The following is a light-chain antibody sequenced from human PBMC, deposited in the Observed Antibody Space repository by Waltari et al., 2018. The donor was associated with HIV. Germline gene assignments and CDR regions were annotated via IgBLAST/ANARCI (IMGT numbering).Light chain of an antibody. CDR1: SSNIGTNY. V-gene: IGLV1-47*01. J-gene: IGLJ2*01. CDR3: AAWGDSLSVL. Sequence: QSVLTQVPSASGTPGQRVTISCSADSSNIGTNYVYWYQQLPGTAPKLLNYRNNQRPSGVPDRFSGSKYGTSASLAISGLRSEDEADYYCAAWGDSLSVLFGGGTKLTVL. CDR2: RNN.